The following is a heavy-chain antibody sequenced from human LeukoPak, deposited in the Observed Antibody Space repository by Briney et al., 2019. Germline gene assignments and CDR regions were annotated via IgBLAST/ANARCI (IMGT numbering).Heavy chain of an antibody. J-gene: IGHJ6*02. CDR3: AVMLRGLPI. V-gene: IGHV3-72*01. Sequence: GGSLRLSCATSGFTFSDHFLDWVRQAPGKGLEWVGRTRNFVDGFATEYAASLKGRFTISRDDSENSLYLQMSSLKTDDTAVYYCAVMLRGLPIWGQGTTVTVSS. D-gene: IGHD3-10*01. CDR1: GFTFSDHF. CDR2: TRNFVDGFAT.